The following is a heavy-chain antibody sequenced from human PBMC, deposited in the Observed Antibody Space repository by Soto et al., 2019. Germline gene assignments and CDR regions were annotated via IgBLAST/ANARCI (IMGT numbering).Heavy chain of an antibody. D-gene: IGHD5-18*01. Sequence: QVQLQESGPGLVKPSETLSLTCTVSGGSISNYYWTWIRQPPGKGLEWIGFIYYTGSTNYSPSLKSRVTISLDTSKNQFSLKLNSVTAADTAVYYCARAGYSSGTGYYFDYWGQGTLVTVSS. CDR1: GGSISNYY. CDR3: ARAGYSSGTGYYFDY. J-gene: IGHJ4*02. CDR2: IYYTGST. V-gene: IGHV4-59*01.